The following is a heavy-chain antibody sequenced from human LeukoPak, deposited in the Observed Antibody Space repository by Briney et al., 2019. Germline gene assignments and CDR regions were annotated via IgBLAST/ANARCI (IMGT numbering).Heavy chain of an antibody. V-gene: IGHV4-39*07. CDR1: GGSISNTIYY. D-gene: IGHD6-13*01. CDR2: IFYSGST. CDR3: ARAPYTSSWTSDY. J-gene: IGHJ4*02. Sequence: SETLSLTCTVSGGSISNTIYYWGWIRQPPGKGLQWIGSIFYSGSTYYNPSLKSRVTISVDTSKNQFSLKLSSVTAADTAVYYCARAPYTSSWTSDYWGQGTLVTVSS.